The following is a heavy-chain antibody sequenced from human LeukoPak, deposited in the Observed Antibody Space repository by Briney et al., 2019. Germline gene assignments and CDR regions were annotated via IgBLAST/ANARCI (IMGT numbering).Heavy chain of an antibody. Sequence: SETLSLTCAVYGGSFSGNYWTLIRLTPGRGLEWIGESSPTGDITGYNPSLKGRATISVDPSRKQFSLKLTSVTAADTAVYYCARDLVTVTKGFDIWGQGTMVSVSS. V-gene: IGHV4-34*01. J-gene: IGHJ3*02. CDR2: SSPTGDIT. D-gene: IGHD4-17*01. CDR3: ARDLVTVTKGFDI. CDR1: GGSFSGNY.